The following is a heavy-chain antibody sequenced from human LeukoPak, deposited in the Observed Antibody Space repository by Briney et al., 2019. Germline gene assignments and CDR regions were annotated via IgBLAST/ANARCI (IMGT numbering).Heavy chain of an antibody. CDR3: TRNSGWYEAFYGMDV. CDR1: GYTFTSYG. J-gene: IGHJ6*02. D-gene: IGHD6-19*01. CDR2: ISAYNGNT. V-gene: IGHV1-18*01. Sequence: ASVKVSCKASGYTFTSYGISWVRQAPGQGLEWMGWISAYNGNTNYAQKLQGRVTMTTDTSTSTAYMELRSLRSDDTAVYYCTRNSGWYEAFYGMDVWGQGTTVTVSS.